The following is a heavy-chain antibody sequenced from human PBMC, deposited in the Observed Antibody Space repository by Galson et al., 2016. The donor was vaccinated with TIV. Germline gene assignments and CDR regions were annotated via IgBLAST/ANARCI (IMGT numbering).Heavy chain of an antibody. V-gene: IGHV1-46*01. CDR1: GYIFTNYY. CDR3: ARDPVEDSESSAKGLYGVDV. D-gene: IGHD3-22*01. CDR2: INPRGGGRA. Sequence: SVKVSCKASGYIFTNYYIHWVRQAPGQGLEWMGIINPRGGGRAIYAQKFQDRVTMTRDTSTSILYMQLSSLTPEDTAVYYCARDPVEDSESSAKGLYGVDVWGQGTTVIVSS. J-gene: IGHJ6*02.